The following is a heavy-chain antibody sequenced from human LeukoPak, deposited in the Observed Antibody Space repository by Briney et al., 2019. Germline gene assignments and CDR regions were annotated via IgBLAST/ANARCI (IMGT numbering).Heavy chain of an antibody. Sequence: SLRLSCAASGFTFDNYAMNWVRQVPGKGLELISLISWNSGTKGYADSVKGRFTISRDNANNFLYLQMNSLRAEDTALYYCARAYKDRSLAGKKEFFQHWGQGTLVTVSS. CDR2: ISWNSGTK. D-gene: IGHD6-19*01. CDR3: ARAYKDRSLAGKKEFFQH. J-gene: IGHJ1*01. V-gene: IGHV3-9*01. CDR1: GFTFDNYA.